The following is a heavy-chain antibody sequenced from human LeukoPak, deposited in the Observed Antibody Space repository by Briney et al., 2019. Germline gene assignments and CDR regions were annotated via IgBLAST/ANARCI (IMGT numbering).Heavy chain of an antibody. CDR2: IIPIFGTA. V-gene: IGHV1-69*01. Sequence: SVKVSCKASGGTFSSYAISWVRQAPGQGLEWMGGIIPIFGTANYAQKFQGRVTITADESTSTAYMELSSLRSEDTAVYYCAREIGHSGYAGAFDYWGQGTLVTVSP. CDR3: AREIGHSGYAGAFDY. CDR1: GGTFSSYA. J-gene: IGHJ4*02. D-gene: IGHD5-12*01.